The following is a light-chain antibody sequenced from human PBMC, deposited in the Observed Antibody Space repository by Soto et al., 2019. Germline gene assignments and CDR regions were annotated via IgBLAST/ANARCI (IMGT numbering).Light chain of an antibody. CDR3: CLYVGATTYV. J-gene: IGLJ1*01. Sequence: QSVLAQPASVSGSPGQSITISCTGASGYVGTYSLVSWYQQHQGKAPKVVIYEGHKRPSGVPDRFSGSTSVNTASLTISGLQTEDEADYYCCLYVGATTYVFGTGNKVTVX. CDR2: EGH. CDR1: SGYVGTYSL. V-gene: IGLV2-23*01.